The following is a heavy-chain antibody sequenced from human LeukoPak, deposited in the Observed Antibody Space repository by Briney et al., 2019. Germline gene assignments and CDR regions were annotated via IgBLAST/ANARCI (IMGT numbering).Heavy chain of an antibody. CDR1: GGSISSGDYY. D-gene: IGHD3-16*01. J-gene: IGHJ6*02. V-gene: IGHV4-30-4*01. CDR2: IYYSGST. CDR3: ARDWGPGFQRYYGMDV. Sequence: KASETLSLTCTVSGGSISSGDYYWSWIRQPPGKGLEWIGYIYYSGSTYYNPSLKSRVTISVDTSKNQFSLKLSSVTAADTAVYYCARDWGPGFQRYYGMDVWGQGTTFTVSS.